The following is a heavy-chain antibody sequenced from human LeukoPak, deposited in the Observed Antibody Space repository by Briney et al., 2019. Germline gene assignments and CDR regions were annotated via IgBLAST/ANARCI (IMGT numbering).Heavy chain of an antibody. CDR3: ATPEPGYSYGSDY. J-gene: IGHJ4*02. V-gene: IGHV1-69*02. Sequence: SVKVSCKASGGTFSSYTISWVRQAPGQGLEWIGSIIPILGIANYAHKFQGRVTITADKSPSTAYMERSSLRSEDTRVYIGATPEPGYSYGSDYWGQGTLVTVS. CDR1: GGTFSSYT. CDR2: IIPILGIA. D-gene: IGHD5-18*01.